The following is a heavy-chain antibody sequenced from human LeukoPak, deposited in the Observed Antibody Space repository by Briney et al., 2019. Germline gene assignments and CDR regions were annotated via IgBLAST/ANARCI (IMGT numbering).Heavy chain of an antibody. Sequence: PGGSLRLSCAASGFTFSSYGMHWVRQAPGKGLEWVAFIRYDGSNKYYADSVKGRFTISRDNSKNTLYLQMNSLRAEDTAVYYCAKGAYYYDSSGTGPAEDDYWGQGTLVTVSS. CDR2: IRYDGSNK. D-gene: IGHD3-22*01. CDR1: GFTFSSYG. J-gene: IGHJ4*02. V-gene: IGHV3-30*02. CDR3: AKGAYYYDSSGTGPAEDDY.